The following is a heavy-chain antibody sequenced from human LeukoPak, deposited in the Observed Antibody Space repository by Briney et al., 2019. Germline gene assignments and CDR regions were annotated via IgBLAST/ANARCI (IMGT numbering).Heavy chain of an antibody. CDR1: GYTFTSYG. D-gene: IGHD1-14*01. J-gene: IGHJ6*02. V-gene: IGHV1-18*01. Sequence: ASVKVSCKASGYTFTSYGISWVRQAPGQGLEWMGWISAYNGNTNYAQKLQGRVTMTTDTSTSTAYMELRSLRSDDTAVYYCARERPDRNYYYYGMDVWGQGTTVTVSS. CDR2: ISAYNGNT. CDR3: ARERPDRNYYYYGMDV.